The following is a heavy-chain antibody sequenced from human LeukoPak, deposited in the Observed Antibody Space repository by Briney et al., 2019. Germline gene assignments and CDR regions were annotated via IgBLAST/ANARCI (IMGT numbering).Heavy chain of an antibody. J-gene: IGHJ3*02. D-gene: IGHD3-22*01. CDR1: GGSFSGYY. CDR2: INHTGST. Sequence: PSETLSLTCAVYGGSFSGYYWSWIRQPPGKGLAWIGEINHTGSTNYNPSLMSRVTVSIDTSKNQFSLKLSSVTAADTAVYYCASTRAGPAAYYSDSSGYSGAFDIWGQGTMVTVSS. V-gene: IGHV4-34*01. CDR3: ASTRAGPAAYYSDSSGYSGAFDI.